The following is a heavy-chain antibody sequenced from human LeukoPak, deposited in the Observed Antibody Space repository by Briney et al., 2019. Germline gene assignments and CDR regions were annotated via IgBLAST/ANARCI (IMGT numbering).Heavy chain of an antibody. CDR2: SSGGGDKT. CDR1: GFPFSNFA. Sequence: GGALRLSCAVSGFPFSNFAMSWVRHAPGKGLEWVSTSSGGGDKTYFADSVKGRFTISRGNSKNTLFLQMVSLRTEDTAVYYCAKFEGALLGNYYMDVWGKGTAVSVSS. D-gene: IGHD3-16*01. CDR3: AKFEGALLGNYYMDV. J-gene: IGHJ6*03. V-gene: IGHV3-23*01.